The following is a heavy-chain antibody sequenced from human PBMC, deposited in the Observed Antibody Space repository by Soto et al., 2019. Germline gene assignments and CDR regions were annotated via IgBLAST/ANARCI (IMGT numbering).Heavy chain of an antibody. Sequence: SETLSLTCTVSGGSISSYYWSWIRQPPGKGLEWIGYIYYSGSTNYNPSLKSRVTISVDTSKNQFSLKLSSVTAADTAVYYCARLGTSDAFDIWGQGTLVTVSS. V-gene: IGHV4-59*08. CDR1: GGSISSYY. D-gene: IGHD7-27*01. J-gene: IGHJ3*02. CDR3: ARLGTSDAFDI. CDR2: IYYSGST.